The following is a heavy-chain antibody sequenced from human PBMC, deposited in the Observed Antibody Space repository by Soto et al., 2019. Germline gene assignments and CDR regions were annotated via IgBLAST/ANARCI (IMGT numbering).Heavy chain of an antibody. D-gene: IGHD5-18*01. CDR1: GFTFSSYA. Sequence: GGSLRLSCAASGFTFSSYAMHWVRQAPGKGLEWVAVISYDGSNKYYADSVKGRFTISRDNSKNTLYLQMNSLRAEDTAVYYCASTRWTAMVQDFDYWGQGTLVTISS. V-gene: IGHV3-30-3*01. J-gene: IGHJ4*02. CDR2: ISYDGSNK. CDR3: ASTRWTAMVQDFDY.